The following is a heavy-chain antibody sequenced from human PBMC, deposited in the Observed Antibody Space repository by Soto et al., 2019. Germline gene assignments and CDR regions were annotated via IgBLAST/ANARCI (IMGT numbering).Heavy chain of an antibody. CDR1: GGSISSGDYY. D-gene: IGHD1-1*01. V-gene: IGHV4-30-4*01. CDR3: ARDPKDWKGFDWFDP. CDR2: IYYSGST. J-gene: IGHJ5*02. Sequence: SETLSLTCTVSGGSISSGDYYWSWIRQPPGKGLEWIGYIYYSGSTYYNPSLKSRFTISVDTSKTQFSLKLSSVIAADTALYYCARDPKDWKGFDWFDPWGQGTLVTVSS.